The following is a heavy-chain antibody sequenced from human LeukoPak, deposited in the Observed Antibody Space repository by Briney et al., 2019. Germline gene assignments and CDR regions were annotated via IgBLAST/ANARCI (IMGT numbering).Heavy chain of an antibody. CDR3: ARGRGWGTFDI. J-gene: IGHJ3*02. CDR1: GFTFSSYD. V-gene: IGHV3-13*04. Sequence: GSLRLSCAASGFTFSSYDMHWVRQGTGKGLEWVSAIGTAGDTYYPGSVKGRFTTSRENAKNSLYLQMNSLRVGDTAVYYCARGRGWGTFDIWGQGTMVTVSS. D-gene: IGHD3-10*01. CDR2: IGTAGDT.